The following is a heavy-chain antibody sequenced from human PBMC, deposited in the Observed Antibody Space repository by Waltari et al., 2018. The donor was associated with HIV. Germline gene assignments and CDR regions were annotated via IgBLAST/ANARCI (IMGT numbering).Heavy chain of an antibody. J-gene: IGHJ4*02. CDR2: VTDGDGSA. V-gene: IGHV1-46*01. CDR3: ARAGLGGLIQDFDI. Sequence: EMKKPGASVRLSYRASGFLLADHYFHWVRQGRRRSFEWVGIVTDGDGSASYAQKFQARATLTRDLFTGTVYLDLMSLKSDDTAVYFCARAGLGGLIQDFDIWGQGTQLIVSS. CDR1: GFLLADHY. D-gene: IGHD1-26*01.